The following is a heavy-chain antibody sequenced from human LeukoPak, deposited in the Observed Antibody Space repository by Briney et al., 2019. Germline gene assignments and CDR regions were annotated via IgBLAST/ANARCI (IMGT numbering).Heavy chain of an antibody. CDR3: ARRVAVAGTFHFDY. CDR1: GYTFTSYA. D-gene: IGHD6-19*01. CDR2: INTNTGNP. V-gene: IGHV7-4-1*02. Sequence: ASVKVSCKASGYTFTSYAMNWVRQAPGQGLEWMGWINTNTGNPTYAQGFTGRFVFSLDTSVTTAYLQISSLKAEDTAVYYCARRVAVAGTFHFDYWGQGTLVTVSS. J-gene: IGHJ4*02.